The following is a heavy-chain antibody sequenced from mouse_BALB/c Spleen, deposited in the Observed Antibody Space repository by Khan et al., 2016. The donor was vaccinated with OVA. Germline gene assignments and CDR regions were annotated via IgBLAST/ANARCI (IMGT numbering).Heavy chain of an antibody. J-gene: IGHJ1*01. CDR1: GFPLTSYG. V-gene: IGHV2-9*02. CDR2: IWAGGST. Sequence: QVQLKQSGPGLVAPSQSLSITCTVSGFPLTSYGVHWVRQPPGKGLEWLGVIWAGGSTNYNSALMSRLSISKDNSKSHVFLKMNNLQTEDTAMYYCARIYYANSLYFDVWGAGTTVTVSS. D-gene: IGHD2-1*01. CDR3: ARIYYANSLYFDV.